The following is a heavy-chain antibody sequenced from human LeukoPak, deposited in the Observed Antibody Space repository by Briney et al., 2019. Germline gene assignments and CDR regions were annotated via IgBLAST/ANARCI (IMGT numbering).Heavy chain of an antibody. CDR1: GFIFENYY. CDR2: ISKADNTI. CDR3: AKDHYYYGSGSFFDY. J-gene: IGHJ4*02. V-gene: IGHV3-11*04. Sequence: PGGSLRLSCTASGFIFENYYMTWIRQAPGKGPQWVSYISKADNTIYYADSVKGRFTVSRDNDKKSIYLQMNSLRAEDTAVYYCAKDHYYYGSGSFFDYWGQGTLVTVSS. D-gene: IGHD3-10*01.